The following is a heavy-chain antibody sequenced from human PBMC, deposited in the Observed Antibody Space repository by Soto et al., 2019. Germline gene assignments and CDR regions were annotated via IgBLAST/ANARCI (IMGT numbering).Heavy chain of an antibody. J-gene: IGHJ4*02. CDR3: ARTSCSSTTCPTTY. CDR1: GYTFTGYY. D-gene: IGHD2-2*01. CDR2: INPHSGGT. V-gene: IGHV1-2*02. Sequence: QVQLVQSGAEVKKPGASVKVSCKTSGYTFTGYYIYWARQAPGQGLEWMGWINPHSGGTDSSQKFQGRVTMTRDTSISTAYMELSRLRSDDTAVYYCARTSCSSTTCPTTYWGQGTLVTVSS.